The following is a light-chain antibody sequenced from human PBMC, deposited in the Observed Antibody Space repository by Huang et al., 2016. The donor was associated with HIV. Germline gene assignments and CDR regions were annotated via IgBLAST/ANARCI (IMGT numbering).Light chain of an antibody. J-gene: IGKJ3*01. CDR2: EAS. CDR3: QQSYRTLWT. CDR1: QNIGIY. Sequence: DIQMAQSPSSLSASVGERVTITCRASQNIGIYLNWYQQKPGKAPKRLIYEASTLQSGVPSRFSGSGSGTDFTLTISSLQPEDFATYYCQQSYRTLWTFGPGTKVDIK. V-gene: IGKV1-39*01.